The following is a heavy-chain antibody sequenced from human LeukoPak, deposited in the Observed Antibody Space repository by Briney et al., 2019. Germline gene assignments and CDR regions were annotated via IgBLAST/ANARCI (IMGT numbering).Heavy chain of an antibody. Sequence: SETLSLTCTVSGGSISTSNYYWSWIRQPPGKGLEWIGEIIHSGSPNYNPSLKSRVTMSIDTSKNQFSLNLSSVTAADTAVYYCARRHYEILSGYPSWGQGILVTVSS. V-gene: IGHV4-39*07. CDR1: GGSISTSNYY. CDR2: IIHSGSP. CDR3: ARRHYEILSGYPS. D-gene: IGHD3-9*01. J-gene: IGHJ4*02.